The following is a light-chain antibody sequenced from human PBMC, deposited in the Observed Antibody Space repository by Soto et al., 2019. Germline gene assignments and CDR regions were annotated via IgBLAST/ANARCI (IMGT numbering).Light chain of an antibody. CDR2: GAS. J-gene: IGKJ2*01. CDR3: QHYDDWPYT. CDR1: QSVRSN. V-gene: IGKV3-15*01. Sequence: EIVMTQSPATLSVSPGEGATLSCRASQSVRSNLAWYQQKPGQAPRLLIYGASPMAPGIPARFSGSGSGTEFTLTISSLQSEDFAVYYCQHYDDWPYTFGQGTKLEIK.